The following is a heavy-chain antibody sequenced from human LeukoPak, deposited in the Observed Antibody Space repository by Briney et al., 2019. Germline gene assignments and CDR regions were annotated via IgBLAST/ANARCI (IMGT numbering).Heavy chain of an antibody. Sequence: ASVKVSCKASGYTFTSYGISWVRQAPEQGLEWMGWISAYNGNTNYAQKLQGRVTMTTDTSTSTAYMELRSLRSDDTAVYYCARDLFDVGYADYWGQGTLVTVSS. V-gene: IGHV1-18*01. D-gene: IGHD5-12*01. J-gene: IGHJ4*02. CDR3: ARDLFDVGYADY. CDR1: GYTFTSYG. CDR2: ISAYNGNT.